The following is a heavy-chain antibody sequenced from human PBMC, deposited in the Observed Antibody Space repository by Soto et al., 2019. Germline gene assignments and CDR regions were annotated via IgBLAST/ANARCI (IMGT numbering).Heavy chain of an antibody. J-gene: IGHJ4*02. V-gene: IGHV1-18*01. D-gene: IGHD2-2*02. CDR2: ITGYNGNT. CDR3: ARGGQYRYFAY. CDR1: GYSFTLYG. Sequence: QVQLVQSGAEVKKPGASVKVSCRASGYSFTLYGISWVRQAPGQGLEWMGWITGYNGNTKYAQKLQGRVTLTTDTSTNTAYMELRNLRSDDTAVYYCARGGQYRYFAYWGQGTLVTVSS.